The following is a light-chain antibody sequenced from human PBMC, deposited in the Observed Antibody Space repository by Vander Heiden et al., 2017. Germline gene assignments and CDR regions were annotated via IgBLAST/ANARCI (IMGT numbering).Light chain of an antibody. CDR2: SNN. V-gene: IGLV1-44*01. CDR1: SSNIGRNT. J-gene: IGLJ2*01. CDR3: AAWDDSLNGVV. Sequence: QSVLTQPPSASGTPGQRVTISCSGSSSNIGRNTVNWYQQLPGTAPKLLIYSNNQRPSGVPDRFSGSKSGTSASLAISGLQSEDEADYYWAAWDDSLNGVVLG.